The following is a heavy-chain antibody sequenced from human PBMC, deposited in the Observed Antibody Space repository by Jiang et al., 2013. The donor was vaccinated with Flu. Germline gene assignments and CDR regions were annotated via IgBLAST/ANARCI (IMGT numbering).Heavy chain of an antibody. CDR1: GDSVSSNSAA. J-gene: IGHJ5*02. CDR2: TYYRSKWYN. V-gene: IGHV6-1*01. Sequence: QTLSLTCVISGDSVSSNSAAWNWIRQSPSRGLEWLGRTYYRSKWYNDYAVSVKSRITINPDTSKNHFSLQLNSVTPEDTAVYYCAASYYASGRVDPWGQGTLVTVSS. D-gene: IGHD3-10*01. CDR3: AASYYASGRVDP.